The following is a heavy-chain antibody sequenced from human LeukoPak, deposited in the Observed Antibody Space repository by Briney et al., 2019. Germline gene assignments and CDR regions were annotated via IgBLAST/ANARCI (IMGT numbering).Heavy chain of an antibody. V-gene: IGHV3-9*01. CDR2: ISCNSGSI. Sequence: GGSLRLSCAASGFTFDDYAMHWVRQAPGKGLEWVSGISCNSGSIGYADSVKGRFTISRDNAKNSLYLQMNSLRAEDTALYYCAKGRGSSARYYFDYWGQGTLVTVSS. CDR1: GFTFDDYA. J-gene: IGHJ4*02. CDR3: AKGRGSSARYYFDY. D-gene: IGHD1-26*01.